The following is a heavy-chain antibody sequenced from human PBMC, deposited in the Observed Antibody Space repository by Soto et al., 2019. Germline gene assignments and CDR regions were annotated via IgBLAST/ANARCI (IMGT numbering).Heavy chain of an antibody. D-gene: IGHD1-26*01. V-gene: IGHV3-33*01. CDR2: IWHDGNNK. CDR1: GFTFSNYG. J-gene: IGHJ6*02. Sequence: PGGSLRLSCAASGFTFSNYGMHWVRQAPGKGLEWVAIIWHDGNNKYYADSVRGRFIISRDNSKNRLYLQMNSLRAEDTAVYYCASDLVGASDSYGLDVWG. CDR3: ASDLVGASDSYGLDV.